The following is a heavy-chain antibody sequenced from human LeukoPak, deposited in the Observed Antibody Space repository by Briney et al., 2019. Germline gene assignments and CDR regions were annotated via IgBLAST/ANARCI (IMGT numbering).Heavy chain of an antibody. CDR3: ARDGTVARAFDI. D-gene: IGHD5-12*01. Sequence: GASVKLSCKASGGTFSSYAISWVRQAPRQGLEWMGRIIPIFGTANYAQKFQGRVTITTDESTSTAYMELSSLRSEDTAVYYCARDGTVARAFDICGQGTMVTVSS. J-gene: IGHJ3*02. CDR1: GGTFSSYA. V-gene: IGHV1-69*05. CDR2: IIPIFGTA.